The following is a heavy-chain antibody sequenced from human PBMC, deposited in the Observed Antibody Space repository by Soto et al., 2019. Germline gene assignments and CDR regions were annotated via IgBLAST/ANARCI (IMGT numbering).Heavy chain of an antibody. D-gene: IGHD4-17*01. CDR3: ARMKRDTVTTWYYYYGMDF. CDR2: IYPGDSDT. CDR1: GYSFTSYW. J-gene: IGHJ6*02. Sequence: GESLKISCKGSGYSFTSYWIGWVRQMPGKGLEWMGIIYPGDSDTRYSPSFQGQVTISADKSISTAYLQWSSLKASDTAMYYCARMKRDTVTTWYYYYGMDFWGQGTTVTVAS. V-gene: IGHV5-51*01.